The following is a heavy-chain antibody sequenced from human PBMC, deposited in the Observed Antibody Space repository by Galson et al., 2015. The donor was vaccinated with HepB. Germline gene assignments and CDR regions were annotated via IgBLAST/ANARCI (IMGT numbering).Heavy chain of an antibody. CDR3: AKDKQWLSYYYYGIDV. D-gene: IGHD6-19*01. V-gene: IGHV3-30*18. J-gene: IGHJ6*02. Sequence: SLRLSCAASGFTFSSYGMHWVRQAPGKGLEWVAVISYDGSNKYCADSVKGRFTISRDNSKNTLYLQMNSLRAEDTAVYYCAKDKQWLSYYYYGIDVWGQGTTVTVSS. CDR1: GFTFSSYG. CDR2: ISYDGSNK.